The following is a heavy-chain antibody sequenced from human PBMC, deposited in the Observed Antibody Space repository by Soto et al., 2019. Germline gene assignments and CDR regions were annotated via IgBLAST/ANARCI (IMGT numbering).Heavy chain of an antibody. D-gene: IGHD1-26*01. CDR1: GFTFSDYY. V-gene: IGHV3-11*01. J-gene: IGHJ6*03. CDR2: ISNSGYTI. Sequence: QVQLVESGGGLVKPGESLRLSCAASGFTFSDYYMSWIRQAPGKGLEWVSYISNSGYTIHYTDSVKGRFTISRDNARNSLHLETNSLRAEDTAVYNCARDSGSPPDYYMDVWGRGTTVTVSS. CDR3: ARDSGSPPDYYMDV.